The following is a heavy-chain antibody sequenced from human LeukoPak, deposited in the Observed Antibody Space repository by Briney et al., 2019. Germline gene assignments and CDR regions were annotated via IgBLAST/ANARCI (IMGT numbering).Heavy chain of an antibody. J-gene: IGHJ4*02. CDR3: ARDGYYYGSGSYYNEFDY. V-gene: IGHV1-18*01. CDR1: GHTFTSYG. Sequence: VASVKVSCKASGHTFTSYGISWVRQAPGQGLEWMGWISAYNGNTNYAQKLQGRVTMTTDTSTSTAYMELRSLRSDDTAVYYCARDGYYYGSGSYYNEFDYWGQGTLVTVSS. D-gene: IGHD3-10*01. CDR2: ISAYNGNT.